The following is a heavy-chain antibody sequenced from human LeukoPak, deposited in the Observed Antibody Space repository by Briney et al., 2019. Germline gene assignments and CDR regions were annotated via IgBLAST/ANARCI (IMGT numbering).Heavy chain of an antibody. J-gene: IGHJ4*02. D-gene: IGHD3-10*01. Sequence: ASVKVSCKASGYTFTGYYMHWVRQAPGQGLEWMGWINPNGGGTNYAQKFQGRVTMTRDTSISTAYMELSRLRSDDTAVYYCARSGELLYQTSPFDYWGQGTLVTVSS. CDR1: GYTFTGYY. V-gene: IGHV1-2*02. CDR2: INPNGGGT. CDR3: ARSGELLYQTSPFDY.